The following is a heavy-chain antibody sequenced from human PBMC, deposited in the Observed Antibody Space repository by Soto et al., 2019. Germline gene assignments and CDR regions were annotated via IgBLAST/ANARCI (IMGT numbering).Heavy chain of an antibody. CDR1: GFTFTSYG. CDR3: AKDRRVRGFNGMDV. D-gene: IGHD3-10*01. J-gene: IGHJ6*02. V-gene: IGHV3-30*18. CDR2: ISYDGGNK. Sequence: QVQLVESGGGVVQPGRSLRLSCAASGFTFTSYGMHWVRQAPGKGLEWVAVISYDGGNKDYADSVKGRFTISRDNSKNTLYLQMNSLRAEDTAVYYCAKDRRVRGFNGMDVWGQGIRVTVSS.